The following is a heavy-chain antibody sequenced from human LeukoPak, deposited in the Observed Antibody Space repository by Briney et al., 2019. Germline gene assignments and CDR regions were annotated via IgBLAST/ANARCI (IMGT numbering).Heavy chain of an antibody. V-gene: IGHV3-21*01. Sequence: PGGSLRFSCAASGFTFSSISMTWVGQAPGKGWEGFSSFTSRGRNIYYADPGKGRFTISRDNAKNSLYLQMNSLRAEDTAVYYCARDGRLVEAERALHDYGDPDYWGQGTLVTVSS. CDR2: FTSRGRNI. CDR1: GFTFSSIS. J-gene: IGHJ4*02. D-gene: IGHD4-17*01. CDR3: ARDGRLVEAERALHDYGDPDY.